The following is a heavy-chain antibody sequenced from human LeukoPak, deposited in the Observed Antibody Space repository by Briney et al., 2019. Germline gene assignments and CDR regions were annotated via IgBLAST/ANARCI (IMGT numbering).Heavy chain of an antibody. CDR2: ISSGGRYV. Sequence: GGSLRLSCAASGFSFSTYSMNWVRQAPGKGLEWVSSISSGGRYVYYADSVKGRFTISRDNAKNSLYLQMNSLRAEDTAVYYCARVLARQWLDGIDYWGQGTLVTVSS. J-gene: IGHJ4*02. CDR1: GFSFSTYS. V-gene: IGHV3-21*01. D-gene: IGHD6-19*01. CDR3: ARVLARQWLDGIDY.